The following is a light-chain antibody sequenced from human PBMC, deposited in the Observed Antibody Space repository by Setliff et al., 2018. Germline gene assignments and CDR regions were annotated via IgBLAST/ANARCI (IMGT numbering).Light chain of an antibody. CDR1: SSDIGGYDY. Sequence: QSALTQPRSVSGSPGQSVTISCTGTSSDIGGYDYVSWYQHHPDKAPKLIIYDVTGRPSGVPDRFSASKSGNTASLTISGLLAEDEADYYCTFYSGSNNFFFGSGTKVTVL. V-gene: IGLV2-11*01. CDR2: DVT. CDR3: TFYSGSNNFF. J-gene: IGLJ1*01.